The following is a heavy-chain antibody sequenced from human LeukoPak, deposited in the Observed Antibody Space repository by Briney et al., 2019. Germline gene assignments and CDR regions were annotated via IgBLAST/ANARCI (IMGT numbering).Heavy chain of an antibody. CDR3: ARIPRARNFDWLAPKYYFDY. V-gene: IGHV4-4*02. D-gene: IGHD3-9*01. CDR1: GGSISSSNW. J-gene: IGHJ4*02. Sequence: PSETLSLTCAVSGGSISSSNWWSWVRQPPGKGLEWIGEIYHSGSTNYNPSLKSRVTISVDKSKNQFSLKLSFVTAADTAVYYCARIPRARNFDWLAPKYYFDYWGQGTLVTVSS. CDR2: IYHSGST.